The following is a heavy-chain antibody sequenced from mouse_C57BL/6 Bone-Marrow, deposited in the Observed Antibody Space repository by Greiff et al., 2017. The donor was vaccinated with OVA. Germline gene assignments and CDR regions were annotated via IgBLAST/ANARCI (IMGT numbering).Heavy chain of an antibody. V-gene: IGHV2-5*01. J-gene: IGHJ2*01. CDR3: AKNRGGNYAFDY. Sequence: VKVVESGPGLVQPSQSLSITCTVSGFSLTSYGVHWVRQSPGKGLEWLGVIWRGGSTDYNAAFMSRLSITKDNSKSQVCFKMNSLQADDTAIYYCAKNRGGNYAFDYWGQGTTLTVSS. CDR2: IWRGGST. D-gene: IGHD2-1*01. CDR1: GFSLTSYG.